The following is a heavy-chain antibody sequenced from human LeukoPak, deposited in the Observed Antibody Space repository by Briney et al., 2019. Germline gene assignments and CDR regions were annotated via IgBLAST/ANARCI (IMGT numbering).Heavy chain of an antibody. V-gene: IGHV1-46*01. J-gene: IGHJ6*03. CDR3: ARAGDIVVVPAEYYYYYYMDV. CDR2: INPSGGST. CDR1: GYAFTSYY. Sequence: ASVKVSCKASGYAFTSYYMHWVRQAPGQGLEWMGIINPSGGSTSYAQKFQGRVTMTRDMSTSTVYMELSSLRSEDTAVYYCARAGDIVVVPAEYYYYYYMDVWGKGTTVTVSS. D-gene: IGHD2-2*01.